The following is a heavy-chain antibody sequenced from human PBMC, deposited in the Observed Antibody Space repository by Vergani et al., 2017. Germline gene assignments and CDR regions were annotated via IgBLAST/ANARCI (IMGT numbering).Heavy chain of an antibody. V-gene: IGHV3-66*02. CDR2: IYSGNET. CDR1: GSTVSGNY. D-gene: IGHD3-10*01. CDR3: SRGNYYGSETYVDP. J-gene: IGHJ5*02. Sequence: ELQLVGSGGGLVQPGGSLRLSCAASGSTVSGNYMTWVRQAPGKGLEWVSNIYSGNETYYADSVKGRVTISRDTSKNTLHLQINNLRVEDTAVYYCSRGNYYGSETYVDPWGQGTLVTVSS.